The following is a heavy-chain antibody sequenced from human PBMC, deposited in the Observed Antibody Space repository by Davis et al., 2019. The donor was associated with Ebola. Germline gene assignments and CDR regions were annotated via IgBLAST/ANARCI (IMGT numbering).Heavy chain of an antibody. V-gene: IGHV3-23*01. J-gene: IGHJ4*02. CDR2: ISGNGDTT. CDR1: GFTFSSYV. CDR3: ARNAWLPSLHLDY. D-gene: IGHD5-12*01. Sequence: GGSLRLSCEASGFTFSSYVFTWVRQAPGKGLEWVASISGNGDTTNHADAVKGRLTASRDNSKNTLYLQMSSLRAEDTAVYYCARNAWLPSLHLDYWGQGARVTVSS.